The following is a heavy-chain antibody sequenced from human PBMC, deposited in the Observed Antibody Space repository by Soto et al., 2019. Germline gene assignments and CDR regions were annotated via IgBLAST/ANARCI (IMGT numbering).Heavy chain of an antibody. CDR1: GYTFTSYD. CDR2: MNPNSGNT. J-gene: IGHJ4*02. CDR3: ARARGLYCSGGSCYIDNDFDY. D-gene: IGHD2-15*01. Sequence: ASVKVSCKASGYTFTSYDINWVRQATGQGLEWMGWMNPNSGNTGYAQKFQGRVTMTRNTSISTAYMELSGLRSEDTAVYYCARARGLYCSGGSCYIDNDFDYWGQGTLVTVSS. V-gene: IGHV1-8*01.